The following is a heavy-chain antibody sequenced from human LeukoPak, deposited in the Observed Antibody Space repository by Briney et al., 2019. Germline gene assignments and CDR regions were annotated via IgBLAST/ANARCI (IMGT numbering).Heavy chain of an antibody. CDR3: AKYVCSSTSCYRSFDY. V-gene: IGHV3-23*01. J-gene: IGHJ4*02. CDR1: GFTFSSFA. D-gene: IGHD2-2*01. CDR2: VSGTSGIT. Sequence: GGSLRLSCAASGFTFSSFAMNWVRQAPGKGLEWVSAVSGTSGITYYSDSVTGRFTISRDNSKNTLYLQMNSLRAEDTAVYYCAKYVCSSTSCYRSFDYWGQGTLVTVSS.